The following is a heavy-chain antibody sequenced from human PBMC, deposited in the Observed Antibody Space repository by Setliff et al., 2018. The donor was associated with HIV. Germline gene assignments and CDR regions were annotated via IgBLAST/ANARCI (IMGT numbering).Heavy chain of an antibody. CDR2: IYYNGDT. CDR3: ARRLVVVAAEDYFDS. CDR1: GDSISNSAYF. Sequence: SETLSLTCSVSGDSISNSAYFWGWIRQPSGKGLEYIGSIYYNGDTYYNPSLKSRVTISVGTYNNQFSLKLRSVTAADTAVYYCARRLVVVAAEDYFDSWGQGALVTVSS. D-gene: IGHD2-15*01. V-gene: IGHV4-39*01. J-gene: IGHJ4*02.